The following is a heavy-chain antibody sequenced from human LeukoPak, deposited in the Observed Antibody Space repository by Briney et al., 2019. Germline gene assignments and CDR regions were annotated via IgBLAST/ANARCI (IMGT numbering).Heavy chain of an antibody. D-gene: IGHD6-25*01. Sequence: GGSLRLSCTASGFTFGDYAMSWFRQAPGEGLGRVCFIRSKAYGGTTEYAASVKGRFTISRDDSKSIAYLQMNSLKTEDTAVYYCTRDHPIAATDYWGQGTLVTVSS. CDR3: TRDHPIAATDY. CDR2: IRSKAYGGTT. V-gene: IGHV3-49*03. J-gene: IGHJ4*02. CDR1: GFTFGDYA.